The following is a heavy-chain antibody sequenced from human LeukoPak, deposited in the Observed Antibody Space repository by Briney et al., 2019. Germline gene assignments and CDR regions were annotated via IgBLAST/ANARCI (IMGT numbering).Heavy chain of an antibody. Sequence: SETLSLTCTVSGGSISGYYWSWIRQPPGKGLEWIGYIYYSGSTNYNPSLKSRVTISVDTSKNQFSLKLSSVTAADTAVYYCARDGHYDSTDAFDIWGQGTMVTVSS. D-gene: IGHD3-22*01. CDR3: ARDGHYDSTDAFDI. CDR1: GGSISGYY. V-gene: IGHV4-59*12. CDR2: IYYSGST. J-gene: IGHJ3*02.